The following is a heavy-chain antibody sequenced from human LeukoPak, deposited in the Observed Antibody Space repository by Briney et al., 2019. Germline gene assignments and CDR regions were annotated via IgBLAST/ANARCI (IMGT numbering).Heavy chain of an antibody. CDR2: IHYSGST. Sequence: SQTLSLTCTVSGGSISSGGSYWSWIRQPPGKGLEWIGYIHYSGSTYYNPSLKSRVTISADMSKNQFSLKLSSVTAADTAVYYCARHAYCGGDCFGGAFEIWGQGTMVTVSS. J-gene: IGHJ3*02. V-gene: IGHV4-30-4*01. CDR3: ARHAYCGGDCFGGAFEI. CDR1: GGSISSGGSY. D-gene: IGHD2-21*02.